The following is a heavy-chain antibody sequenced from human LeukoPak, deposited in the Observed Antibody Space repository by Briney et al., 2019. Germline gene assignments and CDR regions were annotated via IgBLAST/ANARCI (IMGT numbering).Heavy chain of an antibody. CDR1: GFPFSTYS. V-gene: IGHV3-48*04. J-gene: IGHJ3*02. CDR2: ISSSGSTI. CDR3: ARDSTGYCSGGSCRDAFDI. Sequence: GGSLGLSCAASGFPFSTYSMNWVRQAPGKGLEWVSYISSSGSTIYYADSVKGRFTISRDNAKNSLYLQMNSLRAEDTAVYYCARDSTGYCSGGSCRDAFDIWGQGTMVTVSS. D-gene: IGHD2-15*01.